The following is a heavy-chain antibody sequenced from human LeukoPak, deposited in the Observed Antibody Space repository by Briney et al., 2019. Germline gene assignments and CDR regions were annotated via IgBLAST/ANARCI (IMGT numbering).Heavy chain of an antibody. V-gene: IGHV3-30*04. CDR2: ISYDGSNK. D-gene: IGHD5-12*01. CDR1: GFTFSSYA. CDR3: ARENVDIVPAHYFDY. J-gene: IGHJ4*02. Sequence: QPGRSLRLSCAASGFTFSSYAMHWVRQAPGKGLEWVALISYDGSNKYYADSVKGRFTISGDNSENTLYVQMNSLRAEDTAVYYCARENVDIVPAHYFDYWGQGTLVTVSS.